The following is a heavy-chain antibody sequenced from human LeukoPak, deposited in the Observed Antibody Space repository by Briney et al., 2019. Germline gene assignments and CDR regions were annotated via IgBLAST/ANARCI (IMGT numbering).Heavy chain of an antibody. Sequence: SETLSLTCAVYGGSFSGYYWSWIRQPPGKGLEWIGEINHSGSTNYNPSLKSRVTISVDTSKNQFSLKLSSVTAADTAVYYCARAPPFLYYGMDVWGQGTTVTVSS. CDR3: ARAPPFLYYGMDV. CDR1: GGSFSGYY. J-gene: IGHJ6*02. V-gene: IGHV4-34*01. CDR2: INHSGST.